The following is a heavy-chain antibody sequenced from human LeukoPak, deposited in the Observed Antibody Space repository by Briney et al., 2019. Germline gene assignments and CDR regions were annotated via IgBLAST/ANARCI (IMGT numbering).Heavy chain of an antibody. V-gene: IGHV3-23*01. CDR3: AKVSGVYGDYFDY. CDR2: ISGSGGSS. D-gene: IGHD4-17*01. J-gene: IGHJ4*02. CDR1: GFTFDDYA. Sequence: PGGALRLSCAASGFTFDDYAMHWVRQAPGKGLEWVSAISGSGGSSYYADSVKGRFTISRDNSKNTLYLQMNSLRAEDTAVYYCAKVSGVYGDYFDYWGQGTLVTVSS.